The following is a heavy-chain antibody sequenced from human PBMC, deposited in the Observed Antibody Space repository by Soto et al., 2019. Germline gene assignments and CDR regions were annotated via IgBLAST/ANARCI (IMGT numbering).Heavy chain of an antibody. CDR3: ARRLDV. V-gene: IGHV4-34*01. CDR1: GPSFSVYY. Sequence: QVKLQRWAAGLLKPSETLSPTCPVLGPSFSVYYWAGFRQPPGKGLEWIGEINHSGSTNYNPSLKSRVTISVDTSKNQFSLNLSSVTAADTAVYYCARRLDVWGQGITVTVSS. J-gene: IGHJ6*02. CDR2: INHSGST.